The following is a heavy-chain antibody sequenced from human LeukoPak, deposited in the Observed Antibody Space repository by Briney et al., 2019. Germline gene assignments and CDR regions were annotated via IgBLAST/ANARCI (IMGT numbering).Heavy chain of an antibody. J-gene: IGHJ4*02. D-gene: IGHD5-18*01. CDR3: ARDRTGIQLWPPLDY. V-gene: IGHV1-18*04. CDR2: ISVYNGNT. Sequence: GASVKVSCKASGYTFTSYGISWVRQAPGQGLEWMGWISVYNGNTNYAQKLQGRVTMTTDTSTSTAYMELRSLRSDDTAVYYCARDRTGIQLWPPLDYWGQGTLVTVSS. CDR1: GYTFTSYG.